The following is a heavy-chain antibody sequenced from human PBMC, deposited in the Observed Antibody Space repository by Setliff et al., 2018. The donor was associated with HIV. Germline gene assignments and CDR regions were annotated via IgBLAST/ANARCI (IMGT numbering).Heavy chain of an antibody. CDR2: INVGTGNT. CDR1: GDSVTDYA. D-gene: IGHD4-17*01. J-gene: IGHJ4*02. Sequence: ASVKVSCKASGDSVTDYAVHWVRQAPGQRLEWMGWINVGTGNTKYSQKLQGRLTITRDTSATTAYMELSSLRSEDTAVYYCARFGPLRYFDHWGQGTLVTVSS. V-gene: IGHV1-3*01. CDR3: ARFGPLRYFDH.